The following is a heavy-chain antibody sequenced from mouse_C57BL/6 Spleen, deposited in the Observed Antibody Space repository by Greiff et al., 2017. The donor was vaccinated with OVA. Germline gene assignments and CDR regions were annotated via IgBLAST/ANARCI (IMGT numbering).Heavy chain of an antibody. CDR1: GFTFSSYG. V-gene: IGHV5-6*01. CDR3: ARHDGNLYYAMDY. D-gene: IGHD2-1*01. CDR2: ISSGGSYT. Sequence: EVHLVESGGDLVKPGGSLKLSCAASGFTFSSYGMSWVRQTPDKRLEWVATISSGGSYTYYPDSVKGRFTISRDNAKNTLYLQMSSLKSEDTAMYYCARHDGNLYYAMDYWGQGTSVTVSS. J-gene: IGHJ4*01.